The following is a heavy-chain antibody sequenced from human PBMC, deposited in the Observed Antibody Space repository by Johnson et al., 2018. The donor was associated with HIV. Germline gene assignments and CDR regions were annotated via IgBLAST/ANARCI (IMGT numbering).Heavy chain of an antibody. D-gene: IGHD3-3*01. CDR2: IKQDGTDN. J-gene: IGHJ3*02. Sequence: VPLVESGGTFVQPGGSLRLSCAVSGFSFSSNWMSWVRQAPGKGLEWVANIKQDGTDNNYVDSVKGRFTISRDNAKNSLYLQMNSLRPEDTAVYYCARERWSAYYGAFDIWGHGTLVTVSS. CDR1: GFSFSSNW. CDR3: ARERWSAYYGAFDI. V-gene: IGHV3-7*01.